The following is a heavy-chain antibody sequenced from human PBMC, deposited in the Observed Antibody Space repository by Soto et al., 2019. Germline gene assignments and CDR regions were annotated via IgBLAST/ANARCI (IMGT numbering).Heavy chain of an antibody. D-gene: IGHD5-12*01. V-gene: IGHV4-34*01. CDR3: ARGQYRYDDAFDI. Sequence: PSETLSLTCAVYSGSFIGYYCILIRHPPGKGLEWIGEINHSGSTNYNPSLKSRVTISVDTSKNQFSLKLSSVTAADTAVYYCARGQYRYDDAFDIWGQGTRGTV. CDR2: INHSGST. J-gene: IGHJ3*02. CDR1: SGSFIGYY.